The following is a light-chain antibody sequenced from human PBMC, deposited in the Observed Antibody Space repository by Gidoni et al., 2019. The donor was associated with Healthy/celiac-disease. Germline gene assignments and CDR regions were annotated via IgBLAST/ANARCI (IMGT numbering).Light chain of an antibody. CDR3: SSYTSSSTVWV. CDR2: DVS. CDR1: SIDVGGYNY. Sequence: QSALTQPASVSGSPGQSITISCTGTSIDVGGYNYVSWYQQHPGKAPKLMIYDVSNRPSGVSNRFSGSKSGNTASLTISGLQAEDEADYYCSSYTSSSTVWVFGGGTKLTVL. V-gene: IGLV2-14*03. J-gene: IGLJ3*02.